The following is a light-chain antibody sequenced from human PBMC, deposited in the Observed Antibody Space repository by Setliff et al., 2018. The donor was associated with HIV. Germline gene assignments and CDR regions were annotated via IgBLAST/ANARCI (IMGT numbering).Light chain of an antibody. CDR3: SSYTSGYTYV. V-gene: IGLV2-14*03. J-gene: IGLJ1*01. CDR2: GVT. Sequence: QSVLTQPASVSGSPGQSITISCTGTSNDVGGHNYVSWYQQYPGKAPKLLIFGVTNRPAGVSFRFGGSKSGNTASLTISGLQAEGEADYYCSSYTSGYTYVFGTGTKVTVL. CDR1: SNDVGGHNY.